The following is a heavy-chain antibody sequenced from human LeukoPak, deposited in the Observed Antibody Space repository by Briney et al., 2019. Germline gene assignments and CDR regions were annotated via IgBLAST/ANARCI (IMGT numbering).Heavy chain of an antibody. Sequence: PGGSLRLSCAASGFTFSSYAMHWVRQAPGKGLEWVAVISYDGSNKYYADSVKGRFTISRDNSKNTLYLQMNSLRAEDTAVYYCANHANFEYSSSSGFDYWGQGTLVTVSS. J-gene: IGHJ4*02. CDR3: ANHANFEYSSSSGFDY. D-gene: IGHD6-6*01. CDR2: ISYDGSNK. CDR1: GFTFSSYA. V-gene: IGHV3-30*04.